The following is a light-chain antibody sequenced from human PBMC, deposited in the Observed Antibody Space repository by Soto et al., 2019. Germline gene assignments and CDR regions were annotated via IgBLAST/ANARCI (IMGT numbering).Light chain of an antibody. V-gene: IGLV8-61*01. J-gene: IGLJ2*01. CDR2: NTN. CDR3: VLYVDTSIWG. CDR1: SGSVFTSYY. Sequence: QTVVTQEPSFSVSPGGTVTLTCGLSSGSVFTSYYPSWYQQTPGQAPRTLIYNTNTRSSGVPDRFSGSILGNKAALTITGAQADDESDYYCVLYVDTSIWGFGGGTKLTVL.